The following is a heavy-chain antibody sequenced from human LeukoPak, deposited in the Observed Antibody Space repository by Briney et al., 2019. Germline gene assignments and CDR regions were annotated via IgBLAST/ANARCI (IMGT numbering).Heavy chain of an antibody. V-gene: IGHV3-23*01. CDR3: ANWIGSSSRDY. CDR2: INSNGDEI. J-gene: IGHJ4*02. Sequence: GGSLRLSCAASGFTFSTYAMTWVRQAPGKGLEWVSGINSNGDEIYYADSVRGRFTISRDNSNNALYLQMDTLRAEDTAVYYCANWIGSSSRDYWGQGTLVTVSS. CDR1: GFTFSTYA. D-gene: IGHD6-6*01.